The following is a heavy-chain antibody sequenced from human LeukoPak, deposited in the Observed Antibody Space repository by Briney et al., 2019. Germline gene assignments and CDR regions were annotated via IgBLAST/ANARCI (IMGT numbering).Heavy chain of an antibody. CDR2: MNPNSGNT. V-gene: IGHV1-8*01. Sequence: WASVKVSCKASGYTFTSYDINWVRQATGQGLEWMGWMNPNSGNTGYAQKFQGRVTMTRNSSITTAYMELSGLRSEDTAVYYCARRHGRCSDGSCYYPDYWGQGTLVTVSS. CDR3: ARRHGRCSDGSCYYPDY. CDR1: GYTFTSYD. J-gene: IGHJ4*02. D-gene: IGHD2-15*01.